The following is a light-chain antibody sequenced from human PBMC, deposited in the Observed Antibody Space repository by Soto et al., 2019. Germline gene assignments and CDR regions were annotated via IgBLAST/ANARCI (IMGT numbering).Light chain of an antibody. CDR1: QCISSY. V-gene: IGKV1-8*01. J-gene: IGKJ5*01. CDR2: AAS. CDR3: QQYYRYPHT. Sequence: PSSFSASTGDRVTITCRASQCISSYLAWYQQKPGKAPKLLIYAASTLQSGVPSRFSGSGSGTDFTLTISCLQSEDFATYYCQQYYRYPHTFGQGTRLEIK.